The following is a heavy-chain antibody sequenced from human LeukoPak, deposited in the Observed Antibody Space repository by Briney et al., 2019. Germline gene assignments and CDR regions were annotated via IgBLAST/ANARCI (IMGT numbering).Heavy chain of an antibody. J-gene: IGHJ4*02. CDR1: GFTFSSYS. D-gene: IGHD3-22*01. Sequence: PGGSLRLSCAASGFTFSSYSMNWVRQAPGKGLEWVSGISWNSSSIGYADSVKGRFTISRDNAKNSLYLQMNSLRAEDTALYYCAALHYYDSSGYYRDFDYWGQGTLVTVSS. CDR2: ISWNSSSI. CDR3: AALHYYDSSGYYRDFDY. V-gene: IGHV3-9*01.